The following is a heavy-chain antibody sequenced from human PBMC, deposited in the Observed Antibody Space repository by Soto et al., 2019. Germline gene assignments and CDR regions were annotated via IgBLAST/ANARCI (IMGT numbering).Heavy chain of an antibody. Sequence: VQLLESGGGLVQPGGSLRLSCAASGFTFSSYVMSWVRQAPGEGLEWVSTISSSGLSTYYADSVKGRFTISRDNSKNTLYLQVDGLRAEHTAVYYCAKGRSAAAGRRAFDVWGRGTRVTVSS. D-gene: IGHD6-13*01. CDR3: AKGRSAAAGRRAFDV. CDR2: ISSSGLST. CDR1: GFTFSSYV. J-gene: IGHJ3*01. V-gene: IGHV3-23*01.